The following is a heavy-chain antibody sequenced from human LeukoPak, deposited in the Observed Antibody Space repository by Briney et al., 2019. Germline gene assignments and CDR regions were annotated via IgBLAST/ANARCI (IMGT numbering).Heavy chain of an antibody. Sequence: PGRSLRLSCAAPGFTFSDHYMSWIRQTPGKGLEWISYISDSGTYTNYAGSVEGRFTISRDNAKNSLYLQMNSLRAEDTALYYCAREHRFNSGAFDPWGQGTLVTVSS. V-gene: IGHV3-11*05. CDR1: GFTFSDHY. D-gene: IGHD3-10*01. CDR2: ISDSGTYT. CDR3: AREHRFNSGAFDP. J-gene: IGHJ5*02.